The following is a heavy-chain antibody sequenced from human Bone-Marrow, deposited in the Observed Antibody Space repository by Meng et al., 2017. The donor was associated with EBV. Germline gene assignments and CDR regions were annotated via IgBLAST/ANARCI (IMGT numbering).Heavy chain of an antibody. J-gene: IGHJ4*02. V-gene: IGHV3-23*04. Sequence: VGLVRSGGGCVQPGGSLRLSCAASGFTFRSYAMSWVRQDPGKGLEWVSAISGSGGSTYYADSVKGRFTISRDNSKNTLYLQMNSLRAEDTAVYYCAKDPNYVEAYWGQGTLVTVSS. CDR1: GFTFRSYA. CDR2: ISGSGGST. D-gene: IGHD4-17*01. CDR3: AKDPNYVEAY.